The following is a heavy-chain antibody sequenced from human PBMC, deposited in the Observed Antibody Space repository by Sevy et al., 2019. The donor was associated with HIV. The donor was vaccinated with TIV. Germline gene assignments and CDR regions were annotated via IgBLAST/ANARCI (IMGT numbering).Heavy chain of an antibody. D-gene: IGHD1-26*01. Sequence: SETLSLTCTVSGGSITSLYWNWIRQPPGKGLEWIANIYYNGHISYTHSLKSRFTLSPDTSKNQFSLRLSSVTAADTSMYYCAGKNAWGRGYSWGQGTLVTVSS. CDR3: AGKNAWGRGYS. CDR1: GGSITSLY. J-gene: IGHJ4*02. V-gene: IGHV4-59*08. CDR2: IYYNGHI.